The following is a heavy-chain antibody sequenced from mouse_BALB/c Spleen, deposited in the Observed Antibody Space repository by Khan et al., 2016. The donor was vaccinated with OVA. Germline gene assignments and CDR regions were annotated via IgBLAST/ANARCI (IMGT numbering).Heavy chain of an antibody. CDR3: ARRGLRWDFDY. J-gene: IGHJ2*01. D-gene: IGHD1-1*01. Sequence: QVQLKQSGAELAKPGASVKVSCKASGYTFINYWILWVKHRPGQGLEWIGYINPSTGYTEYNQNFKDKATLTADKSSITAYMQLSSLTSEDSAVYYCARRGLRWDFDYWGQGTTLTVSS. CDR2: INPSTGYT. V-gene: IGHV1-7*01. CDR1: GYTFINYW.